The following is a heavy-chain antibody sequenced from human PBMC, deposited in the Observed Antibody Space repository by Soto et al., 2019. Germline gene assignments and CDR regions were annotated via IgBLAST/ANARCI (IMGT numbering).Heavy chain of an antibody. Sequence: QITLKESGPTLVKPTQTLTLTCTFSGVSLPTDRVGVGWIRQPPGKALECLAVIYWDDTKTYRPSLKSRLTITKDTPKNQVALPMTDMDHVDTATYYCAHAYGGRSLYWGQGTLVTVSS. J-gene: IGHJ4*02. CDR1: GVSLPTDRVG. D-gene: IGHD1-26*01. CDR3: AHAYGGRSLY. V-gene: IGHV2-5*02. CDR2: IYWDDTK.